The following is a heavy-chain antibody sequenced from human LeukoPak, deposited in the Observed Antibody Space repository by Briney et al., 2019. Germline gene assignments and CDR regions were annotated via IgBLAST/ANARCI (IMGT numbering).Heavy chain of an antibody. Sequence: PSETLSLTCTVSGGSISSSSYYWGWIRQPPGKGLEWIGSIYYSGSTYYNPSLKSRVTISVDTSKNQFSLKLSSVTAADTAVYYCARAGRELNYWGQGTLVTVSS. CDR3: ARAGRELNY. D-gene: IGHD1-26*01. V-gene: IGHV4-39*07. CDR1: GGSISSSSYY. CDR2: IYYSGST. J-gene: IGHJ4*02.